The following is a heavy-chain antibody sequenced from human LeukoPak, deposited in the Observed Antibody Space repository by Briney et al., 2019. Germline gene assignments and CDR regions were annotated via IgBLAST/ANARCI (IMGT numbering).Heavy chain of an antibody. Sequence: GGSLRLSCAASGFAFSSQDMGWVRQAPGKGLEWVSAISDSGDRTYYVDSVKGRFTISRDNSKNTLYLQMNSLRADDTAVYYCATGRLLADWGQGTLVTVSS. J-gene: IGHJ4*02. CDR1: GFAFSSQD. CDR2: ISDSGDRT. V-gene: IGHV3-23*01. D-gene: IGHD2-21*01. CDR3: ATGRLLAD.